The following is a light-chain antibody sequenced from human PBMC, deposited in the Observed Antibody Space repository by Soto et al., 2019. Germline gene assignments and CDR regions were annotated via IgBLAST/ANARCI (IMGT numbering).Light chain of an antibody. Sequence: DIQMTQSPSTLSASVGDRVTITCRASQSISTRLAWYQQKSGKAPHLLICDASTLESGVSSRFSGSGSGTESTFTFSCLEAAAFAYYLCQQYKTYPWTFGQGTKVEIK. CDR1: QSISTR. J-gene: IGKJ1*01. CDR2: DAS. V-gene: IGKV1-5*01. CDR3: QQYKTYPWT.